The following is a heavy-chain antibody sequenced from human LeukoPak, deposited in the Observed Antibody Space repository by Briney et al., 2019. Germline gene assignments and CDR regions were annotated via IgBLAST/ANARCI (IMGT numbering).Heavy chain of an antibody. Sequence: GGSLRLSCAASGFTFSSYAMSWVRQAPGKGREWVSAISGSGGSTYYADSVKGRFTISRDNSKNTLYLQMNSLRAEDTAVYYCAKDERSSWTYYFDYWGQGTLVTVSS. CDR3: AKDERSSWTYYFDY. J-gene: IGHJ4*02. V-gene: IGHV3-23*01. CDR2: ISGSGGST. CDR1: GFTFSSYA. D-gene: IGHD6-13*01.